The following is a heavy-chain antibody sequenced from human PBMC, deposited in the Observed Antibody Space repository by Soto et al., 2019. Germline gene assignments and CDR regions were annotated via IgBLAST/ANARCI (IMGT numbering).Heavy chain of an antibody. D-gene: IGHD2-15*01. CDR1: GDSVSSISAS. CDR2: TYYRSKWTN. V-gene: IGHV6-1*01. J-gene: IGHJ4*02. CDR3: VRGYSSSFDY. Sequence: PSQTLSLTCAISGDSVSSISASWNWIRQSPSRGLEWLGRTYYRSKWTNDYAVSVKSRITINPDTSKNQFSLQLSSVTPEDTAMYYCVRGYSSSFDYWGQGTPVPVSS.